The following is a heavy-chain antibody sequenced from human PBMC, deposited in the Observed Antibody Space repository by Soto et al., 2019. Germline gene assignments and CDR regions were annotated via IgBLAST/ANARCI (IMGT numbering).Heavy chain of an antibody. D-gene: IGHD4-17*01. V-gene: IGHV4-34*01. J-gene: IGHJ6*02. CDR2: INHRGDT. CDR1: GGSFSGYY. CDR3: ATYGVRTSLYGNDV. Sequence: QVQLQQWGAGLLQPSETLSLTCAVSGGSFSGYYWSWIRQSPGKGLEWIGEINHRGDTTYNPSLTSRGNITPKPAKQAVLPVLEPVTAGGAAYFHCATYGVRTSLYGNDVWGQGAAVTVSS.